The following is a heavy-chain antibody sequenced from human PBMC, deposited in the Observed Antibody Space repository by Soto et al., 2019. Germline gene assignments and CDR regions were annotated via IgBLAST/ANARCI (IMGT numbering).Heavy chain of an antibody. D-gene: IGHD2-2*02. CDR1: GYTFSSYT. Sequence: SVKVSCKASGYTFSSYTISWVRQAPGQGLEWMGRIIPILGIANYAQKFQGRVTITADKSTSTAYMELSSLRSEDTAVYYCARWGYCSSTSCYRDAFDIWGQGTMVTVSS. CDR2: IIPILGIA. J-gene: IGHJ3*02. V-gene: IGHV1-69*02. CDR3: ARWGYCSSTSCYRDAFDI.